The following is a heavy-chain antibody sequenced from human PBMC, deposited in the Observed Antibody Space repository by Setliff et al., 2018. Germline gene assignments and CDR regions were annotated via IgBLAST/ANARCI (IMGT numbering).Heavy chain of an antibody. J-gene: IGHJ4*02. CDR1: GFTFSSYG. Sequence: GGSLRLSCAASGFTFSSYGMHWVRQAPGKGLEWVAVISYDGNNKYYADSVRGRFTISRDNSKNTLYLQMNSLRAEDTAVYYCAKDNNYYDSGGYNYYFDYWGQGTLVTVSS. V-gene: IGHV3-30*18. D-gene: IGHD3-22*01. CDR2: ISYDGNNK. CDR3: AKDNNYYDSGGYNYYFDY.